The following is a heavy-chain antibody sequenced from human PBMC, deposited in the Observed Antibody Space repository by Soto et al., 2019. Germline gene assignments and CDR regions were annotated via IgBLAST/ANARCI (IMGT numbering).Heavy chain of an antibody. Sequence: GGSLRLSCAASGFTFSTYCVRWVRQAPGKGLEWVAVISYDGSNKYYADSVKGRFTISRDNSKNTLYLQMNSLRAEDTAVYYCAKDNGNHYYRYFDYWGQGTLVTVSS. J-gene: IGHJ4*02. CDR1: GFTFSTYC. V-gene: IGHV3-30*18. CDR2: ISYDGSNK. D-gene: IGHD1-26*01. CDR3: AKDNGNHYYRYFDY.